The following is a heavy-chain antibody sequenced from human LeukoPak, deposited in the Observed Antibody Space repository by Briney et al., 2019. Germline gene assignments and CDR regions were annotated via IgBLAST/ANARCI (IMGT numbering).Heavy chain of an antibody. V-gene: IGHV1-18*04. J-gene: IGHJ4*02. CDR3: ARVQPSYYDSSGPRPGAY. CDR2: ISAYNGNT. D-gene: IGHD3-22*01. CDR1: GYTFTGYY. Sequence: ASVKVSCKASGYTFTGYYMHWVRQAPGQGLEWMGWISAYNGNTNYAQKLQGRVTMTTDTSTSTAYMELRSLRSDDTAVYYCARVQPSYYDSSGPRPGAYWGQGTLVTVSS.